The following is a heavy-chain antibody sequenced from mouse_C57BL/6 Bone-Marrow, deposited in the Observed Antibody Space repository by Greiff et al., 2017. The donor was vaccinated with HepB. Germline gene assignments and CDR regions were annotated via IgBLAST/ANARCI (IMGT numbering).Heavy chain of an antibody. V-gene: IGHV3-6*01. CDR1: GYSITSGYY. D-gene: IGHD1-1*01. Sequence: EVQLQQSGPGLVKPSQSLSLTCSVTGYSITSGYYWNWIRQFPGNKLEWMGYISYDGSNNYNPSLKNRISITRDTSKNQFCLKLNSVTTEDTATYYCARSYYYGSSLWYFDVWGTGTTVTVSS. CDR3: ARSYYYGSSLWYFDV. CDR2: ISYDGSN. J-gene: IGHJ1*03.